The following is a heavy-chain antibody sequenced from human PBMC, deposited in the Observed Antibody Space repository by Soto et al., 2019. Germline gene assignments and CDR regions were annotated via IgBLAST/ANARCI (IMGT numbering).Heavy chain of an antibody. D-gene: IGHD4-17*01. CDR1: GGSFSGYY. V-gene: IGHV4-34*01. Sequence: QVQLQQWGAGLLKPSETLSLTCAVYGGSFSGYYWSWIRQPPGKGLEWIGEINPSGTTNYTPSLKGGVTMAGDTPKNHFSLKMTSVTAAGTAVYYCARGRDGGAAIWGQGTLVTVSS. J-gene: IGHJ4*02. CDR3: ARGRDGGAAI. CDR2: INPSGTT.